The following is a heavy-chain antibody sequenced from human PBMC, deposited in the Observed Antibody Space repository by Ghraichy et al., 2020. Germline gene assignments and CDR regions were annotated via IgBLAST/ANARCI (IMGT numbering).Heavy chain of an antibody. CDR2: INHSGST. Sequence: SETLSLTCAVYGGSFSGYYWSWIRQPPGKGLEWIGEINHSGSTNYNPSLKSRVTISVDTSKNQFSLKLSSVTAADTAVYYCAISRWLQPIGGFDYWGQGTLVTVSS. CDR1: GGSFSGYY. CDR3: AISRWLQPIGGFDY. D-gene: IGHD5-24*01. V-gene: IGHV4-34*01. J-gene: IGHJ4*02.